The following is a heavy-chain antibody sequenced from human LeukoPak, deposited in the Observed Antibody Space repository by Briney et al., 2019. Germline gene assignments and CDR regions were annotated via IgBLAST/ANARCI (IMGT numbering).Heavy chain of an antibody. V-gene: IGHV5-51*01. D-gene: IGHD3-10*01. Sequence: GESLKISCKGSGYSFTSYWIGWVRQMPGKGLEWMGIIYPGDSDTRYSPSFQGQVTISAVKSISTAYLQWSSLKASDTAMYYCARRPYYGSGSYYYFDYWGQGTLVTVSS. CDR3: ARRPYYGSGSYYYFDY. CDR1: GYSFTSYW. J-gene: IGHJ4*02. CDR2: IYPGDSDT.